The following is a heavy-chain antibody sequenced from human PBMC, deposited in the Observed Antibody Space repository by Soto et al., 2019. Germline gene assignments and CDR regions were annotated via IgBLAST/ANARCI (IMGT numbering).Heavy chain of an antibody. Sequence: SVKVSCKASGGTVSSYAISWLRQAPGQGLEWMGGIIPIFGTANYAQKFQGRVTITADESTGTAYMELSSLGSEDTAVYYCARDTVYYDSSGYYYPEWGQGTLVT. CDR2: IIPIFGTA. CDR3: ARDTVYYDSSGYYYPE. CDR1: GGTVSSYA. J-gene: IGHJ4*02. D-gene: IGHD3-22*01. V-gene: IGHV1-69*13.